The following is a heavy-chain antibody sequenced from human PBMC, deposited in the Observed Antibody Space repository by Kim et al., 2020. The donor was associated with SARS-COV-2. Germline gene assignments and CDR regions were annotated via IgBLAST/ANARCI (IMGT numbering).Heavy chain of an antibody. Sequence: GGSLRLSCAASGFTFSSYSMNWVRQAPGKGLEWVSYISSSSSTIYYADSVKGRFTISRDNAKNSLYLQMNSLRAEDTAVYYCARDKGGIQLWTGSPPAGYWGQGTLVTVSS. V-gene: IGHV3-48*04. J-gene: IGHJ4*02. D-gene: IGHD5-18*01. CDR1: GFTFSSYS. CDR3: ARDKGGIQLWTGSPPAGY. CDR2: ISSSSSTI.